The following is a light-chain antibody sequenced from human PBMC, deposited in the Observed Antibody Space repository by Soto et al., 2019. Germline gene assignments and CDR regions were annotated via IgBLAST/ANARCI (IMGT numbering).Light chain of an antibody. Sequence: EIVLTQSPGTLSLSPGQRATLSCRASQSIGSDSLAWYQQKPGQAPRLLIYDTSTRATGIPDRFGGSGSGTDSTPTISRLRPEDLACYSRQQSGTSLWPSGQGTRWKSN. CDR1: QSIGSDS. V-gene: IGKV3-20*01. CDR3: QQSGTSLWP. CDR2: DTS. J-gene: IGKJ1*01.